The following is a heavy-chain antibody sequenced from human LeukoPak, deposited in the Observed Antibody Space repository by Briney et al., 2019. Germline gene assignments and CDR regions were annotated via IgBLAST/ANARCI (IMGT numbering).Heavy chain of an antibody. CDR3: ARHFPGVVVVAALGY. D-gene: IGHD2-15*01. Sequence: PSETLSLTCAVSGYSISSGYYWGWIRQPPGKGLEWIGSIYHSGSTYYNPSLKSRVTISVDTSKNQFSLKLSSVTAADTAVYYCARHFPGVVVVAALGYWGQGTLVTVSS. CDR1: GYSISSGYY. V-gene: IGHV4-38-2*01. J-gene: IGHJ4*02. CDR2: IYHSGST.